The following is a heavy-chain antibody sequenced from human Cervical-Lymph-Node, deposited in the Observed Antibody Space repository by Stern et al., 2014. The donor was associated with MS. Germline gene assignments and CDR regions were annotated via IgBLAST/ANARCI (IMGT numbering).Heavy chain of an antibody. Sequence: QVQRGQSAAGGRKPGASVKISCESSAYTFTSDFMHWVRQAPGQGLEWMGVSNPNGETMYAQKFQDRVTMTRDTSTTTVYMDLSSLRSDDTAIYYCTRRPAGGHCRGDRCLGAFDVWGQGTRVTVSS. CDR3: TRRPAGGHCRGDRCLGAFDV. CDR2: SNPNGET. CDR1: AYTFTSDF. V-gene: IGHV1-46*01. D-gene: IGHD2-15*01. J-gene: IGHJ3*01.